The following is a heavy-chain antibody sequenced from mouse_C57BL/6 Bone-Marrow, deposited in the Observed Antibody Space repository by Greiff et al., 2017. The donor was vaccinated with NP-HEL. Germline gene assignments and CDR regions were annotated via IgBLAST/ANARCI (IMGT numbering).Heavy chain of an antibody. D-gene: IGHD2-2*01. V-gene: IGHV2-5*01. CDR1: GFSFTSYG. CDR2: IWRGGST. Sequence: VQRVESGPGLVQPSQSLSITCTVSGFSFTSYGVHWVRQSPGKGLEWLGVIWRGGSTDYNAAFMSRLSITKDNYKSQVFFKMNSLQADDTAIYDGASIYDGDDGYYAMDYWGQGTSVTVSS. J-gene: IGHJ4*01. CDR3: ASIYDGDDGYYAMDY.